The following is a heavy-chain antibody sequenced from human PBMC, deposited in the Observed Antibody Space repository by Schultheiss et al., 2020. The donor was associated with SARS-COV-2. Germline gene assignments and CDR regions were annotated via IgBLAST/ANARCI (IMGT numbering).Heavy chain of an antibody. Sequence: SETLSLTCTVSGGSISSYYWSWIRQSPGKGLEWIGEINHSGSTNYNPSLKSRVTISVDTSKNQFSLKLSSVTAADTAVYYCARGLGGHDYWGQGTLVTVSS. CDR2: INHSGST. J-gene: IGHJ4*02. V-gene: IGHV4-34*01. D-gene: IGHD3-16*01. CDR3: ARGLGGHDY. CDR1: GGSISSYY.